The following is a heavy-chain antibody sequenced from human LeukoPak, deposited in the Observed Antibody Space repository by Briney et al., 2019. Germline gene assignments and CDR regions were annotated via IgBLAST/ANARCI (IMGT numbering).Heavy chain of an antibody. D-gene: IGHD6-19*01. CDR1: GFTLSNYW. V-gene: IGHV3-74*01. J-gene: IGHJ1*01. CDR2: INTDGSST. Sequence: PGGSLGLSCSASGFTLSNYWIHWVRQAPGKGLVWVSRINTDGSSTNYADSVKGRFTISRDNSNNTLFLHLNSLRGEDTAVYYCTRNSGWYGLSWGQGTLVTVSS. CDR3: TRNSGWYGLS.